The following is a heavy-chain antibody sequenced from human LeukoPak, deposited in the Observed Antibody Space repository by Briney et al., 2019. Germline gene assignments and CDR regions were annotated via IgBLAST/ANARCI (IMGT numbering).Heavy chain of an antibody. CDR3: AKGAAAGKVDWFDP. V-gene: IGHV3-23*01. D-gene: IGHD6-13*01. CDR2: ITGGGNSV. J-gene: IGHJ5*02. CDR1: GFTFSAFA. Sequence: GGSLRLSCAASGFTFSAFAMTWVRQAPGKAPEWVSSITGGGNSVFYADSVKGRFTSSRDNSKNTLYLQMNSLRVDDTAVYYCAKGAAAGKVDWFDPWGQGTLVTVSS.